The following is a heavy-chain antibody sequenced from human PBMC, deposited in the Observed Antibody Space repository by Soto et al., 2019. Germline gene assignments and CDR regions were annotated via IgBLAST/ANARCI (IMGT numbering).Heavy chain of an antibody. D-gene: IGHD3-22*01. J-gene: IGHJ4*02. V-gene: IGHV3-30-3*01. CDR2: ISKGGNKK. CDR1: GFTFSTSA. CDR3: ASAPSDLVRYHFPDRN. Sequence: GSLRLSCAASGFTFSTSAMHWVRQAPGKGLEWMAMISKGGNKKYYADSVKGRFTISSDISESTLYLQMNSLRTEDTAVYYCASAPSDLVRYHFPDRNWGQGTLVTVSS.